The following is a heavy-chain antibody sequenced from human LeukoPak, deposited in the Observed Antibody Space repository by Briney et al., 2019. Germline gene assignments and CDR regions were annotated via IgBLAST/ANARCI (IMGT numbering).Heavy chain of an antibody. CDR1: GGTFSSYA. Sequence: SVKVSCKDSGGTFSSYAISWVRQAPGQGLEWMGGTIPIFGTANYAQKFQGRVTITADESTSTAYMELRSLRSDDTAVYYCARDQGGVVGATPYDYWGQGTLVTVSS. CDR2: TIPIFGTA. CDR3: ARDQGGVVGATPYDY. V-gene: IGHV1-69*01. J-gene: IGHJ4*02. D-gene: IGHD1-26*01.